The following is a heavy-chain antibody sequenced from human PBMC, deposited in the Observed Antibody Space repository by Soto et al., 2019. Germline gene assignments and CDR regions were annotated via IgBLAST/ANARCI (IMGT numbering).Heavy chain of an antibody. D-gene: IGHD1-26*01. CDR1: GFSFSKHS. CDR2: IKPDGSEK. Sequence: EVQLVESGGGLVQPGWSLTLSCAASGFSFSKHSMKWIRQAPGKGLEWVARIKPDGSEKYYVDSVKGRFTISRDNAENSLYLKMNSPRTEDTAEYYCARDFSWSVDYWGQGTLVSVSS. CDR3: ARDFSWSVDY. J-gene: IGHJ4*02. V-gene: IGHV3-7*01.